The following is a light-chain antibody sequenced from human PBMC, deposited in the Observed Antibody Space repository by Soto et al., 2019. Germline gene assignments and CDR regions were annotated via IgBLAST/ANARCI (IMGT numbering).Light chain of an antibody. V-gene: IGLV2-14*01. CDR3: SSYTTTSSLGV. CDR1: SSDVGGYNY. Sequence: QSALTQPRSVSGSPGQSVTISCTGTSSDVGGYNYVSWYQQHPGKAPKLIIFDVSNRPSGVSNRFSGSKSGNTASLTISGLQAEDEADYYCSSYTTTSSLGVFGTGTKVTVL. J-gene: IGLJ1*01. CDR2: DVS.